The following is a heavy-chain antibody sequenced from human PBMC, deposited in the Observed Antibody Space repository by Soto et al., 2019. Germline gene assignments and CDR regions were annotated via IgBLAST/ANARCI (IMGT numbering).Heavy chain of an antibody. CDR3: AHKGPEDWPLDY. Sequence: QITLKESGPTLVRPTQTLTLTYAFSGFSLSTSGVGVGWIRQPPGKALEWLAVIYWDDSKRYIPSLRSRLTITTDTSKNQVVLTMTNMDPMDTGTYYGAHKGPEDWPLDYWGQGTLVTVSS. D-gene: IGHD3-9*01. CDR2: IYWDDSK. J-gene: IGHJ4*02. V-gene: IGHV2-5*02. CDR1: GFSLSTSGVG.